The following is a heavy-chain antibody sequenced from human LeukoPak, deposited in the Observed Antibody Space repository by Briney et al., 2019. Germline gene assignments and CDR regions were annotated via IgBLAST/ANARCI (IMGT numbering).Heavy chain of an antibody. CDR2: IWYDGSNK. CDR3: ASSRYYYDSSGYYTY. D-gene: IGHD3-22*01. J-gene: IGHJ4*02. CDR1: GFTFSSYD. V-gene: IGHV3-33*01. Sequence: GGSLRLSCAASGFTFSSYDMHWVRQAPGKGLEWVAVIWYDGSNKYYADSVKGRFTISRDNSKNTLYLQMNSLRAEDTAVYYCASSRYYYDSSGYYTYWGQGTLVTVSS.